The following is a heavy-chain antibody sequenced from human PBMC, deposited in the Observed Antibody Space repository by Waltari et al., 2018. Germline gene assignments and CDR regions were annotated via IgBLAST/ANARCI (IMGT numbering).Heavy chain of an antibody. J-gene: IGHJ3*02. CDR3: ARDSPQLSDAFDI. D-gene: IGHD5-18*01. CDR1: GFTFSSYS. CDR2: ISSSSGTI. Sequence: EVQLVESGGGLVQPGGSLRLSCAASGFTFSSYSMNWVRQAPGKGLEGVSYISSSSGTIYYADSVKGRFTISRDNAKNSLYLQMNSLRAEDTAVYYCARDSPQLSDAFDIWGQGTMVTVSS. V-gene: IGHV3-48*01.